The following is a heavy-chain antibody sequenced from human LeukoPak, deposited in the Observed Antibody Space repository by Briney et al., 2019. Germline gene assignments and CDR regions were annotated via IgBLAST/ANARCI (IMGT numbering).Heavy chain of an antibody. D-gene: IGHD5-12*01. V-gene: IGHV3-23*01. CDR2: ISDDSSFT. J-gene: IGHJ4*02. Sequence: QTGGSLRLSCAASGLVFWKYAMAWVRQAPGKGLECVSIISDDSSFTYYLDSVKGRSTIFRDNSKNTLYLHMNSLKAEDTAVYYCAKGRCSGPGCDSFDYWGQGTLVTVSS. CDR3: AKGRCSGPGCDSFDY. CDR1: GLVFWKYA.